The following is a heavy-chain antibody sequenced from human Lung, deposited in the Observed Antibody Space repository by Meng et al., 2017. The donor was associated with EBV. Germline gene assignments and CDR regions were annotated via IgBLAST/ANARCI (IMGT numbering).Heavy chain of an antibody. J-gene: IGHJ2*01. Sequence: LPQSGPGLAKPSQTLSLTCGISGDRVPSSSAAWTWIRQSPSRGLEWLGRTYYRSKWYNDYAVFVKSRITINPDTSKNQFSLQLNSVTPEDTAVYYCARGATSVFDLWGRGTLVTVSS. CDR2: TYYRSKWYN. V-gene: IGHV6-1*01. CDR3: ARGATSVFDL. CDR1: GDRVPSSSAA.